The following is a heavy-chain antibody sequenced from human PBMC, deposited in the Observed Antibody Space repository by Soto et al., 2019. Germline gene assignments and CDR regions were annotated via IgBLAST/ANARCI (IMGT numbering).Heavy chain of an antibody. CDR2: ITSSGGNT. V-gene: IGHV3-23*01. CDR1: GFTFRSYA. D-gene: IGHD3-10*01. J-gene: IGHJ4*01. Sequence: GGSLRLSCATSGFTFRSYAMSWVRQAPGKGLEWVSTITSSGGNTFYAGSVKGRFTISRDNSKNTLYLQMNSLRAEDTAVYYWARWRLLHYWGHGPLVTVSS. CDR3: ARWRLLHY.